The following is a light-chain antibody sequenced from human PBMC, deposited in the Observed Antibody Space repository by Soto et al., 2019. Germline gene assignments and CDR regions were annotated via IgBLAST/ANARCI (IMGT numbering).Light chain of an antibody. V-gene: IGKV3-20*01. CDR2: GAS. CDR1: QSISTY. J-gene: IGKJ4*01. CDR3: QQYGSSPGFT. Sequence: EIVLTQSPATLSLSPGERATLSCRASQSISTYLAWYQQKPGQAPRLLIYGASSRATGIPDRFSGSGSGTDFTLTISRLEPEDYAVYYCQQYGSSPGFTFGGGTKVDIK.